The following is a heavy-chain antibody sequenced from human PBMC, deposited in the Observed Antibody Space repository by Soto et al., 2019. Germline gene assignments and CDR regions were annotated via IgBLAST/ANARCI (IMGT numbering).Heavy chain of an antibody. CDR1: GYMFTKSA. CDR3: ARDGVAAGNINFDY. D-gene: IGHD6-19*01. Sequence: ASVKVSCKASGYMFTKSAMHWVRQAPGQRLEWMGWISGDSGNTKYSLKLQDRVTITRDTSASTAYMELSSLRSEDTALYYCARDGVAAGNINFDYWGQGTLVTVS. V-gene: IGHV1-3*01. CDR2: ISGDSGNT. J-gene: IGHJ4*03.